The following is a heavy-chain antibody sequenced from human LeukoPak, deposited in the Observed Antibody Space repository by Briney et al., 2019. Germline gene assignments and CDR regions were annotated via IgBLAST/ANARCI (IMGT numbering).Heavy chain of an antibody. CDR2: IYYSGST. J-gene: IGHJ4*02. CDR3: ARFVRGTYYFDY. V-gene: IGHV4-59*08. D-gene: IGHD3-16*01. Sequence: SETLSLTCTVSGGSISSYYWSWIRQPPGKGLEWIGYIYYSGSTNHNPSLKSRVTISVDTSKNQFSLKLSSVTAADTAVYYCARFVRGTYYFDYWGQGTLVTVSS. CDR1: GGSISSYY.